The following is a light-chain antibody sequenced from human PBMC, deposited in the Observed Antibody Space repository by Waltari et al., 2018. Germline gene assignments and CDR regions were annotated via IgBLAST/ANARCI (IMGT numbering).Light chain of an antibody. CDR2: YDR. CDR3: HVWHPHVDPGV. CDR1: NIGTYS. J-gene: IGLJ1*01. Sequence: SYVVTQPPSVSVAPGETATITCGGDNIGTYSVHWYQQKAGQAPVLGIFYDRDRPSGIPDRFSGSNSGNTATLTISRVEAGDEARYYCHVWHPHVDPGVFGTGTEVTVL. V-gene: IGLV3-21*04.